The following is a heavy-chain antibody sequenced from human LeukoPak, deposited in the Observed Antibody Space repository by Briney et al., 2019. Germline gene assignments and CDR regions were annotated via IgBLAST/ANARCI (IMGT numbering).Heavy chain of an antibody. CDR2: MNPDGSQR. CDR3: ARDSPRGRFDS. V-gene: IGHV3-7*01. J-gene: IGHJ4*02. CDR1: GFSFGNFW. Sequence: GGSLRLSCATSGFSFGNFWMGWVRQAPGKGLEWVANMNPDGSQRNYGGSVKGRFTISRDSANNSVYLQMNRLRAEHTAFYYCARDSPRGRFDSWGQGTLVTVSS.